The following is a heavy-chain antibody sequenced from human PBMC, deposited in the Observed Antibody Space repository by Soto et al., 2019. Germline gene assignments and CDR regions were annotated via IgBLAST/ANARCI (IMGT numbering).Heavy chain of an antibody. CDR3: ARAHVDSYDYIWGSYQTPYYYYYYMDV. D-gene: IGHD3-16*02. Sequence: QVQLQESGPGLVKPSETLSLTCTVSGGSISSYYWSWIRQPPGKGLEWIGYIYYSGSTNYNPSLKRRVTISVDTSKNQFSLKLSSVTAADTAVYYCARAHVDSYDYIWGSYQTPYYYYYYMDVWGKGTTVTVSS. J-gene: IGHJ6*03. CDR2: IYYSGST. V-gene: IGHV4-59*01. CDR1: GGSISSYY.